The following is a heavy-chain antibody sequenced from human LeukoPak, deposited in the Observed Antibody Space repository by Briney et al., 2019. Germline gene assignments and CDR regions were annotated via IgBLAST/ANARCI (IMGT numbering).Heavy chain of an antibody. V-gene: IGHV3-30-3*01. CDR1: GFTFSSYA. CDR2: ISYDGGNK. J-gene: IGHJ3*02. D-gene: IGHD3-10*01. CDR3: ARDRRRFGELRGAFDI. Sequence: GGSLRLSCAASGFTFSSYAMHWVRQAPGKGLEWVAVISYDGGNKYYADSVKGRFTISRDNSKNTLYLQMNSLRAEDTAVYYCARDRRRFGELRGAFDIWGQGTMVTVSS.